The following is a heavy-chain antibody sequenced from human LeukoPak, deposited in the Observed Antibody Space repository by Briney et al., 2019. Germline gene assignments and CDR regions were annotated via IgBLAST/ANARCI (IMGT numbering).Heavy chain of an antibody. V-gene: IGHV1-2*04. CDR2: INPNSGGT. J-gene: IGHJ3*02. Sequence: ASVKVSCKASGGTFSSYAISWVRQAPGQGLEWMGWINPNSGGTNYAQKFQGWVTMTRDTSISTAYMELSRLRSDDTAVYYCYLRNDAFDIWGQGTMVTVSS. CDR3: YLRNDAFDI. D-gene: IGHD5/OR15-5a*01. CDR1: GGTFSSYA.